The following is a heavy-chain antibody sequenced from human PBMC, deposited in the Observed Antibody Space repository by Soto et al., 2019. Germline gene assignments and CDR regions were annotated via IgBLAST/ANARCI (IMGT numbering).Heavy chain of an antibody. Sequence: QVQLVQSGAEVKKPGSSVKVSCKASGCTFSSHSINWVRQAPGQGLEWMGGIIPVFGAPSYAQKFKGRVTITADKSTTTADMELSSRRSDDTAVYYCARRRVDQLTGETYYYCGMEVWGQGTTVTVSS. CDR1: GCTFSSHS. CDR2: IIPVFGAP. D-gene: IGHD7-27*01. J-gene: IGHJ6*02. V-gene: IGHV1-69*06. CDR3: ARRRVDQLTGETYYYCGMEV.